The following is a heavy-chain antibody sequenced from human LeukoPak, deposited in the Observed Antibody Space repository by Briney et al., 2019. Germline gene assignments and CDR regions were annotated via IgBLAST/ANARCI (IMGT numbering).Heavy chain of an antibody. D-gene: IGHD5-18*01. CDR3: AIGGYSYGDFDY. CDR1: GGSFSGYY. Sequence: SETLSLTCAVYGGSFSGYYWSWIRQPPGKGLEWIGEINHSGSTNYNPSLKSRVTISVDTSKNQFSLKLSSVTAADTAVYYCAIGGYSYGDFDYWGQGTLVTVSS. V-gene: IGHV4-34*01. CDR2: INHSGST. J-gene: IGHJ4*02.